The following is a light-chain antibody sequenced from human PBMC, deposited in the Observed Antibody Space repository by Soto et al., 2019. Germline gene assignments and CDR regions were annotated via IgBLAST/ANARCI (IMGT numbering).Light chain of an antibody. V-gene: IGKV1-17*01. Sequence: DIQMTQSPSSLSASVGDRVNITCRASQGVRNDLGWYQQKPGKAPQRLIYVASIQQSGVPSRFSGSGSGTEFTHTISRLEPEDFATYYCLQHNSYPYTFGQGTKVDIK. CDR1: QGVRND. CDR2: VAS. J-gene: IGKJ2*01. CDR3: LQHNSYPYT.